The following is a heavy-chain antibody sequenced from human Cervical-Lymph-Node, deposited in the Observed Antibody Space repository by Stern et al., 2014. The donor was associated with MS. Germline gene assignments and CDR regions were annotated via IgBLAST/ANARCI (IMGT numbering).Heavy chain of an antibody. J-gene: IGHJ4*02. CDR3: ARPDVRAFDY. CDR2: ISAYNGDT. Sequence: QVQLVQSGSEVKKPGASVKVSCKASGYTFTNYGITWVRQAPGRGLEWMGWISAYNGDTNYAQKFQGRVTMTTDTSMTTAYMELRSLRSDDTAVYYCARPDVRAFDYWGQGSLVTVSS. V-gene: IGHV1-18*01. CDR1: GYTFTNYG.